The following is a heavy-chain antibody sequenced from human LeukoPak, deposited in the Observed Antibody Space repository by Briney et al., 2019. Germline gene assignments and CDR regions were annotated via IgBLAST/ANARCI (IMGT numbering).Heavy chain of an antibody. CDR3: ARETDQGYSSGWYY. CDR1: GFTFSSYW. Sequence: GGSLRLSCAASGFTFSSYWMSWVRQAPGKGLEWVANIKQDGSEKYYVDSVKGRLTISRDNAKNSLYLQMNSLRAEDTAVYYCARETDQGYSSGWYYWGQGTLVTVSS. D-gene: IGHD6-19*01. J-gene: IGHJ4*02. V-gene: IGHV3-7*01. CDR2: IKQDGSEK.